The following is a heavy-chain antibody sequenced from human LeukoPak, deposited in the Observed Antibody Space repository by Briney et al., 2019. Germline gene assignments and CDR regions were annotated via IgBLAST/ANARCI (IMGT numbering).Heavy chain of an antibody. D-gene: IGHD5-18*01. CDR1: GGSISSYY. Sequence: SETLSLTCTVSGGSISSYYWSWIRQPPGKGLEWIGYIYYSGSTNYNPSLKSRGTISVDTSKNQFSLKLSSVTATDTAVYYCARSEVKWIQLWGNAFDIWGQGTMVTVSS. V-gene: IGHV4-59*01. J-gene: IGHJ3*02. CDR2: IYYSGST. CDR3: ARSEVKWIQLWGNAFDI.